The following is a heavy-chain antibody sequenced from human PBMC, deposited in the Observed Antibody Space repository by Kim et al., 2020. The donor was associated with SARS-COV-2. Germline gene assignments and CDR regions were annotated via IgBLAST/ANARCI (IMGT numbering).Heavy chain of an antibody. CDR2: IFYSGTT. Sequence: SETLSLTCTVSGGSITNYYYNWIRQPPGKELEWMGYIFYSGTTNYNPSLKSRVTISLDTSKNQFSLKLTSVTAADTAVYFCARGGTNQLAHVRGQGTLVT. CDR1: GGSITNYY. D-gene: IGHD2-2*01. V-gene: IGHV4-59*13. CDR3: ARGGTNQLAHV. J-gene: IGHJ4*01.